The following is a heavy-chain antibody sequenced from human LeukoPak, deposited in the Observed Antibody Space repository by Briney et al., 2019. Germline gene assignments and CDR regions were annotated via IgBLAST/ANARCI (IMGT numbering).Heavy chain of an antibody. J-gene: IGHJ4*02. D-gene: IGHD4-17*01. CDR1: GFVFSNYW. CDR2: INDGGSGK. Sequence: PGGSLRLSCAASGFVFSNYWMTWVRQAPGKGVEWVASINDGGSGKYYVDSVKGRFTISRDNAQKSLYLEMHSLRAEDTAVYYCARAVTSTEGYWGQGTLVTVSS. CDR3: ARAVTSTEGY. V-gene: IGHV3-7*03.